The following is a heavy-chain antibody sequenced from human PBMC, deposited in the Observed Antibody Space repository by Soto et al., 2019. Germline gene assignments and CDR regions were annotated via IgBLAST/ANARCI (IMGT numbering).Heavy chain of an antibody. D-gene: IGHD2-15*01. CDR3: AKIHVVVVVAATLAVDV. V-gene: IGHV3-30-3*02. Sequence: QVQLVESGGGVVQPGRSLRLSCAASGFTFSSYAMHWVRQAPGKGLEWVAVISYDGSNKYYADSVKGRFTISRDNSKNTLYLQMNSLRAEDTAVYYCAKIHVVVVVAATLAVDVWGQGTTVTVSS. J-gene: IGHJ6*02. CDR1: GFTFSSYA. CDR2: ISYDGSNK.